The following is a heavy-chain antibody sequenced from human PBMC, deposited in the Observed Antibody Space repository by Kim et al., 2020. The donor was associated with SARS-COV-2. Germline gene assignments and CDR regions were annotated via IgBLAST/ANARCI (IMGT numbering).Heavy chain of an antibody. Sequence: RKSRVTMAVDTSKNQCSLKLSSVTAADTAVYYCARGPHMVATIVSYYFDYWGQGTLVTVSS. D-gene: IGHD5-12*01. CDR3: ARGPHMVATIVSYYFDY. J-gene: IGHJ4*02. V-gene: IGHV4-4*06.